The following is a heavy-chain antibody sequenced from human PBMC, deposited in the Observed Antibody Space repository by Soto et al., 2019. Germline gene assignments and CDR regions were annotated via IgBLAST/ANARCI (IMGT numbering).Heavy chain of an antibody. CDR1: GFTFSSYA. J-gene: IGHJ5*02. Sequence: PGGSLRLSFAASGFTFSSYAMSWVRQAPGKGLEWVSAISGSGGSTYYADSVKGRFTISRDNSKNTLYLQMNSLRDEDTAVYYCANIKSGSYSVRFDPWGQGTLVTVSS. V-gene: IGHV3-23*01. D-gene: IGHD1-26*01. CDR3: ANIKSGSYSVRFDP. CDR2: ISGSGGST.